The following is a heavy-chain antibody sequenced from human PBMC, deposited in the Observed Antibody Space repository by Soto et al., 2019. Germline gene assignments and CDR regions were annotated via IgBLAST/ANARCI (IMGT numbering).Heavy chain of an antibody. CDR1: GFTFSSYA. Sequence: SLRLSCAASGFTFSSYAMHWVRQAPGKGLEYVSAISSNGGSTYYANSVKGRFTISRDNSKNTLYLQMGSLRAEDMAVYYCAREYSGYDGGDAFDIGGQGKMVTVSS. J-gene: IGHJ3*02. D-gene: IGHD5-12*01. CDR3: AREYSGYDGGDAFDI. V-gene: IGHV3-64*01. CDR2: ISSNGGST.